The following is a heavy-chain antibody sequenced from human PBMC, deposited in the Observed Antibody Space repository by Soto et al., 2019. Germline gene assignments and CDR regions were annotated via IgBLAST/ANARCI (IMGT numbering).Heavy chain of an antibody. D-gene: IGHD6-13*01. J-gene: IGHJ4*02. Sequence: EASVKVSCKASGYTFTSYAMHWVRQAPGQRLEWMGWINAGNGNTKYSQKFQGRVTITRDTSASTAYMELSSLRSEDTAVYYCARDRARSIAAAGTSLFDYRGQGTLVTVSS. CDR2: INAGNGNT. V-gene: IGHV1-3*01. CDR1: GYTFTSYA. CDR3: ARDRARSIAAAGTSLFDY.